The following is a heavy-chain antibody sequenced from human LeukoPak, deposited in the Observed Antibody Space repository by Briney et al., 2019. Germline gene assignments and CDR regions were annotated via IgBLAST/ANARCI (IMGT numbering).Heavy chain of an antibody. D-gene: IGHD3-3*01. CDR1: GGSISSGGYS. Sequence: PSETLSLTCAVSGGSISSGGYSWSWIRQPPGKGLEWIGYIYHSGSTYYNPSLKSRVTISVDTSKNQFSLKLSSVTAADTAVYYCARHRRLFYDFWSGPTDWGQGTLVTVSS. CDR2: IYHSGST. J-gene: IGHJ4*02. CDR3: ARHRRLFYDFWSGPTD. V-gene: IGHV4-30-2*03.